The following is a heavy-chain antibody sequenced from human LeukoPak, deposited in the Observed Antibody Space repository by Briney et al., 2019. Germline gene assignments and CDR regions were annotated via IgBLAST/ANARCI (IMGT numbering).Heavy chain of an antibody. CDR2: INPSGGST. V-gene: IGHV1-46*01. D-gene: IGHD3-3*01. CDR3: ARGGLRFLEWLLY. Sequence: GASVKVSCKASGYTFTSYYMHWVRQAPGQGLEWMGIINPSGGSTSYAQKFQGRVTITADESTSTAYMELSSLRSEDTAVYYCARGGLRFLEWLLYWGQGTLVTVSS. CDR1: GYTFTSYY. J-gene: IGHJ4*02.